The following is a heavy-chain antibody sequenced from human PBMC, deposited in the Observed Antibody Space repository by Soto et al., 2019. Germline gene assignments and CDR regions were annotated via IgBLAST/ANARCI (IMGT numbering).Heavy chain of an antibody. CDR2: IYYSGST. V-gene: IGHV4-31*03. CDR3: ARETADYSNWSDP. D-gene: IGHD2-2*01. Sequence: SETLSLTCTVSGGSISSGGYYWSWIRQHPGKGLEWIGYIYYSGSTYYNPSLKSRVTISVDTSKNQFSLKLSSVTAADTAVYYCARETADYSNWSDPWGQGTLVTVSS. CDR1: GGSISSGGYY. J-gene: IGHJ5*02.